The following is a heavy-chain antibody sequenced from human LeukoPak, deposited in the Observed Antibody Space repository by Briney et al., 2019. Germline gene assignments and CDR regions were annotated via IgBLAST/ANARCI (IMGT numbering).Heavy chain of an antibody. V-gene: IGHV1-69*04. CDR2: IIPILGIA. CDR3: AGHVEYFQH. J-gene: IGHJ1*01. Sequence: GASVKVSCKASGGTFSSYAISWVRQAPGQGLEWMGRIIPILGIANYAQKFKGRATITADKSTSTAYMELRSLRSEYSAVYCCAGHVEYFQHWGQGTLVTVSS. CDR1: GGTFSSYA.